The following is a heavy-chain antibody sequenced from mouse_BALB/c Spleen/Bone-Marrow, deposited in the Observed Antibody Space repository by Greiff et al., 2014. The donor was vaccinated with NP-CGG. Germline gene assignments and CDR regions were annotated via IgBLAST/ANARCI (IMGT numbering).Heavy chain of an antibody. CDR3: ASTARARPS. D-gene: IGHD3-1*01. CDR2: IWSGGRT. V-gene: IGHV2-2*02. J-gene: IGHJ3*01. CDR1: GFSLTTYG. Sequence: VQLQQSGPGLVQPSQSLSITCTVSGFSLTTYGVHWVRQSPGKGLEWLGVIWSGGRTDYNAAFISRLSISKDNSKSQVFFKMNSLQANDTAIYYCASTARARPSWGQGTLVTVSA.